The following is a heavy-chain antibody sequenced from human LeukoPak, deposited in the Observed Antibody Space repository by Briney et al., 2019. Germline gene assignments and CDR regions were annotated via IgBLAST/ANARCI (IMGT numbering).Heavy chain of an antibody. V-gene: IGHV4-61*02. CDR3: AGRGIHCSGGSCYGGFDP. J-gene: IGHJ5*02. CDR1: GGSISRGTYY. D-gene: IGHD2-15*01. CDR2: IYISGST. Sequence: SETLSLTCTVSGGSISRGTYYWSWIRQPAGKGLEWIGRIYISGSTSYNPSLKSRVTISVDTSKNQFSLKLSSVTAADTAVYYCAGRGIHCSGGSCYGGFDPWGQGTLVTVSS.